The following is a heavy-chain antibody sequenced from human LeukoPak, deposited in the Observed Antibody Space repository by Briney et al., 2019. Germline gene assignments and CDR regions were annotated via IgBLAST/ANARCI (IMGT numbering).Heavy chain of an antibody. J-gene: IGHJ3*02. Sequence: ASVKVSCKASGYTFTSYAMHWVRQAPGQRLEWMGWINAGNGNTKYSQKFQGRVTITRDTSASTAYMELSSLRSEDTAVYYCARDLDVALVVVNDAFDIWGQGTMVTVSS. CDR3: ARDLDVALVVVNDAFDI. V-gene: IGHV1-3*01. CDR1: GYTFTSYA. D-gene: IGHD3-22*01. CDR2: INAGNGNT.